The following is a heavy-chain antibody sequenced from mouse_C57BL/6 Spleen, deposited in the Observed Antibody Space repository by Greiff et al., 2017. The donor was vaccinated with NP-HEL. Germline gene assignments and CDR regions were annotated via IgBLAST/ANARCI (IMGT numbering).Heavy chain of an antibody. J-gene: IGHJ3*01. CDR1: GYSITSGYY. CDR2: ISYDGSN. CDR3: ARGDYGRWFAY. V-gene: IGHV3-6*01. D-gene: IGHD1-1*01. Sequence: EVKLQESGPGLVKPSQSLSLTCSVTGYSITSGYYWNWIRQFPGNKLEWMGYISYDGSNNYNPSLKNRISITRDTSKNQFFLKLNSVTTEDTATYYCARGDYGRWFAYWGQGTLVTVSA.